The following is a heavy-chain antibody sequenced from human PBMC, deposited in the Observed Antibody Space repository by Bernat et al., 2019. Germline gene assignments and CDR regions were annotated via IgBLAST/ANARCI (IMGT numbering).Heavy chain of an antibody. CDR2: INSDGSST. V-gene: IGHV3-74*01. CDR3: ARDGWNYWGWFDP. D-gene: IGHD1-7*01. Sequence: EVQLVESGGGLVQPGGSLRLSCAASGFTFSSYWMHWVRQAQGKGLVWVSRINSDGSSTSYADSVKGRFTISKANAKDQVYLQMNSLGAEDTAVYYCARDGWNYWGWFDPWGQGTLVTVSS. CDR1: GFTFSSYW. J-gene: IGHJ5*02.